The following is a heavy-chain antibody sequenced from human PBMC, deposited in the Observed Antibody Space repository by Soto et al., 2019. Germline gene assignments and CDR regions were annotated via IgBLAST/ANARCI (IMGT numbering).Heavy chain of an antibody. CDR1: GYTFTSYG. D-gene: IGHD2-15*01. J-gene: IGHJ3*02. CDR2: ISAYNGNT. V-gene: IGHV1-18*01. Sequence: QVQLVQSGAEVKKPGASVKVSCKASGYTFTSYGISWVRQAPGQGLEWMGWISAYNGNTNYAQKLQGRVTMTTDTSTRTAYMELRSLRSDDTAVYYCARAVDIVVVVAATYAFDIWGQGRMVTDSS. CDR3: ARAVDIVVVVAATYAFDI.